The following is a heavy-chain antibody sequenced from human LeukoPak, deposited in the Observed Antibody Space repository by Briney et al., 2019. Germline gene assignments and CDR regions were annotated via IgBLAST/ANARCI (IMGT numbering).Heavy chain of an antibody. D-gene: IGHD3-22*01. V-gene: IGHV1-46*01. CDR1: GYTFTSYY. CDR3: ARGTDYYDSSGYTWWNFDY. J-gene: IGHJ4*02. CDR2: INPSGGST. Sequence: ASVKVSCKSSGYTFTSYYMHWVRQPPGQGLEWMGLINPSGGSTSYAQKFKGRVTMTMDMSTSTVYMELSRLRSEDTAVYYCARGTDYYDSSGYTWWNFDYWGQGTLVTVSS.